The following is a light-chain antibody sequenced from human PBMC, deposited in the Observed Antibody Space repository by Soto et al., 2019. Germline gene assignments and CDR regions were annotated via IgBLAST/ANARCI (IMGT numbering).Light chain of an antibody. CDR2: DAS. CDR1: QSISGA. V-gene: IGKV3-20*01. CDR3: QQYGSYLWT. J-gene: IGKJ1*01. Sequence: VMPHSSSTLSVSPGRRPTLSCMASQSISGALAWYQQKPGQAPRLLIYDASSRATGIPDRFSGSGSGTDFTLTISRLEPEDFAVYYCQQYGSYLWTFGQGTKVDIK.